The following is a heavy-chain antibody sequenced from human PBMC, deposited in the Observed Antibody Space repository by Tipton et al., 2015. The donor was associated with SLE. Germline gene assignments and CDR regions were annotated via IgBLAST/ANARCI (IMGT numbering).Heavy chain of an antibody. V-gene: IGHV4-39*07. J-gene: IGHJ4*02. CDR2: SYYRGYT. D-gene: IGHD6-19*01. Sequence: TLSLTCTVSSGSLISSYYYWGWIRQPPGKGLEWIGNSYYRGYTYYSTSLKSRVTISVDTSKNQFSLKLSSVTATATAVYYCAGLSSCWPDYFGYWGQGTLVTVSS. CDR3: AGLSSCWPDYFGY. CDR1: SGSLISSYYY.